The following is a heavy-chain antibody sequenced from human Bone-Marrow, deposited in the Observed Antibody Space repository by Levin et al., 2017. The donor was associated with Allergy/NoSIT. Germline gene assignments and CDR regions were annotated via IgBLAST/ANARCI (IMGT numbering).Heavy chain of an antibody. J-gene: IGHJ4*02. Sequence: PGGSLRLSCAASGFTFSDHYMDWVRQAPGKGLEWVGRTRNKPNRYTTEYAASVKGRFIVSRDDSKNSFYLQMNSLRTEDTAVYYCARGAYCSGGFCPAGLDYWGQGTLVTVSS. D-gene: IGHD2-15*01. V-gene: IGHV3-72*01. CDR1: GFTFSDHY. CDR2: TRNKPNRYTT. CDR3: ARGAYCSGGFCPAGLDY.